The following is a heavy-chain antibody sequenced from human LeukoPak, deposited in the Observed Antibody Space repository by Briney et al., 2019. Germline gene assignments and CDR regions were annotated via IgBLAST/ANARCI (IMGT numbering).Heavy chain of an antibody. CDR1: GGSISSSSYY. J-gene: IGHJ4*02. Sequence: SETLSLTCTVSGGSISSSSYYWGWIRQPPGKGLEWIGSIYYSGSTYYNPSLKSRVTISVDTSKNQFSLKLSSVTAADTAVYYCVRLPNYYDSSGYYYGFDYWGQGTLVTVSS. CDR3: VRLPNYYDSSGYYYGFDY. V-gene: IGHV4-39*01. CDR2: IYYSGST. D-gene: IGHD3-22*01.